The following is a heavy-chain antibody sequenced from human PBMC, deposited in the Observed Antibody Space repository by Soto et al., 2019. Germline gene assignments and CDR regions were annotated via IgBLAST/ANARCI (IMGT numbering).Heavy chain of an antibody. V-gene: IGHV3-15*07. CDR1: GFTFSNAW. CDR2: IKSKTDGGTT. CDR3: TPLNSGSYYYGMDV. D-gene: IGHD1-26*01. Sequence: EVQLVESGGGLVKPGGSLRLSCAASGFTFSNAWMNWVRQAPGKGLEWVGRIKSKTDGGTTDYAAPVKGRFTISRDDSKNTLYMQMNSLKTEDTAVYYCTPLNSGSYYYGMDVWGQGTTVTVSS. J-gene: IGHJ6*02.